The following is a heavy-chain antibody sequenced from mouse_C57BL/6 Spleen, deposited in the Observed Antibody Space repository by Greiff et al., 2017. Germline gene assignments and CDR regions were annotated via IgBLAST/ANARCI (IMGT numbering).Heavy chain of an antibody. J-gene: IGHJ1*03. Sequence: EVQLQQSGPVLVKPGPSVKISCKASGFTFTDYYMHWVKQSHGKSLEWIGLVYPYNGGTSYNQKFKGKATLSVDTSSSTAYMELNSLTSEDSAVYYCASRDGSSSHWYFDVWVTGTTVTVSS. D-gene: IGHD1-1*01. CDR3: ASRDGSSSHWYFDV. CDR1: GFTFTDYY. CDR2: VYPYNGGT. V-gene: IGHV1-36*01.